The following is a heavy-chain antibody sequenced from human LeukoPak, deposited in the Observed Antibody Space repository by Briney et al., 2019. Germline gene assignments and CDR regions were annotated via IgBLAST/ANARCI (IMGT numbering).Heavy chain of an antibody. J-gene: IGHJ3*02. CDR1: GFTFSSYG. CDR3: ARGSSDINAFDI. D-gene: IGHD3-9*01. Sequence: GGSVRLSCAASGFTFSSYGMHWVRQSPGKGLEWVAVIWYDGSNKYYADSVKGRFTISRDNSKNTLYLQMNSLRAEDTAVYYCARGSSDINAFDIWGQGTMVTVSS. CDR2: IWYDGSNK. V-gene: IGHV3-33*01.